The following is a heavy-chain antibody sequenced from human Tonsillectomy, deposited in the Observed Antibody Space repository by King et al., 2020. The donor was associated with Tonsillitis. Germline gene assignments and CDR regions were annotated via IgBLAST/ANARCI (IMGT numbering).Heavy chain of an antibody. CDR1: GFTFSSYS. CDR2: ISSSSSTI. D-gene: IGHD2-2*01. J-gene: IGHJ4*02. V-gene: IGHV3-48*01. CDR3: ARDRLCCSSTSCYDVPYGFDY. Sequence: VQLVESGGGLVQPGGSLRLSCAASGFTFSSYSMNWVRQAPGKGLEWVSYISSSSSTIYYADSVKGRFTISRDNAKNSLYLQMNSLRAEDTAAYYCARDRLCCSSTSCYDVPYGFDYWGQGTLVTVSS.